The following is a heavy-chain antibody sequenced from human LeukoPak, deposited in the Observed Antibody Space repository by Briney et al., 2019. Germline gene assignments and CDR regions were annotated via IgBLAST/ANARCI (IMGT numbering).Heavy chain of an antibody. CDR2: ISGSGGST. Sequence: PGGSLRLSCAASGFTFSSYAMSWVRQAPGKGLEWVSAISGSGGSTYYADSVKGRFTISRDNSKNTLYLQMNSLRAEDSAVYCCAPAYYYDRSGYYRGSDYWGQGTLVTVSS. V-gene: IGHV3-23*01. J-gene: IGHJ4*02. CDR3: APAYYYDRSGYYRGSDY. D-gene: IGHD3-22*01. CDR1: GFTFSSYA.